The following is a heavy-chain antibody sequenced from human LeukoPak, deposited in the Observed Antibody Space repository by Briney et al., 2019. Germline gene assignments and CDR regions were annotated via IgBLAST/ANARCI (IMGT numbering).Heavy chain of an antibody. Sequence: SETLSLTCAVSGGPFSGYFWSWIRQSSGKGLEWIGEIHNSGTTNYNPSLNGRVTISEDTSKNQFYLNLSSVTAADTAVYYCARRYYYNLGSFPFDFWSQGTLVTVSS. CDR3: ARRYYYNLGSFPFDF. V-gene: IGHV4-34*01. CDR1: GGPFSGYF. J-gene: IGHJ4*02. CDR2: IHNSGTT. D-gene: IGHD3-10*01.